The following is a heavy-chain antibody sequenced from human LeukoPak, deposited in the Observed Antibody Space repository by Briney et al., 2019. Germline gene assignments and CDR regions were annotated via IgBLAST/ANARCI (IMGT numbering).Heavy chain of an antibody. D-gene: IGHD3-10*01. V-gene: IGHV3-9*01. CDR1: GFSFDDFA. CDR3: ATRYASGPIADY. CDR2: ITWYGGTI. Sequence: PGRSLRLSCAASGFSFDDFAMHWVRQAPGKGLEWVSGITWYGGTIDYADSVKGRFTISRDNAKNSLYLQMNSLRAEDTALYYCATRYASGPIADYWGQGTLVTVSS. J-gene: IGHJ4*02.